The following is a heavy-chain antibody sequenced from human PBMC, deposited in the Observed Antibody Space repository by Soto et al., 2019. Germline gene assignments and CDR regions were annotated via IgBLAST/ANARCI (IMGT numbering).Heavy chain of an antibody. CDR3: SRGPHPYFNDS. V-gene: IGHV1-8*01. D-gene: IGHD2-8*01. CDR2: MNPNNNNT. CDR1: GYTFTSYD. Sequence: QVQLVQSGAEVKKPGASVKVSCKASGYTFTSYDINWVRQATGQGLEWMGWMNPNNNNTGYAQKFQGRVTMTRNTSIITAYMELSSLGSEDPAVYYCSRGPHPYFNDSWGQGTLVTVSS. J-gene: IGHJ4*02.